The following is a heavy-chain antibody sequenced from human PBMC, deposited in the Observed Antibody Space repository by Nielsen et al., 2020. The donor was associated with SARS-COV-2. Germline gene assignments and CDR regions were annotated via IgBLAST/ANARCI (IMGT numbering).Heavy chain of an antibody. CDR1: GGTFSSYA. J-gene: IGHJ4*02. Sequence: SVKVSCKASGGTFSSYAISWARQAPGQGLEWMGGIIPIFGTANYAQKFQGRVTITADKSTSTAYMELSSLRSEDTAVYYCARRYSSSWYPFDYWGQGTLVTVSS. CDR3: ARRYSSSWYPFDY. D-gene: IGHD6-13*01. V-gene: IGHV1-69*06. CDR2: IIPIFGTA.